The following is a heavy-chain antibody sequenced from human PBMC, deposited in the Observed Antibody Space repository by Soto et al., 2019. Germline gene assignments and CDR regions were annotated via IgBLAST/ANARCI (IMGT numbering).Heavy chain of an antibody. V-gene: IGHV3-33*01. CDR2: IWYDGSNK. CDR3: ARDNQWLARFDY. Sequence: GGSLRLSCAASGSTFSSYGMHWVRQAPGKGLEWVAVIWYDGSNKYYADSVKGRFTISRDNSKNTLYLQMNSLRAEDTAVYYCARDNQWLARFDYWGQGTLVTVSS. D-gene: IGHD6-19*01. J-gene: IGHJ4*02. CDR1: GSTFSSYG.